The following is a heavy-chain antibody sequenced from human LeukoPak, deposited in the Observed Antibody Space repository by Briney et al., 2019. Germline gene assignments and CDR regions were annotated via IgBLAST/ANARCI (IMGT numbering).Heavy chain of an antibody. J-gene: IGHJ4*02. CDR1: GFTLSSYW. V-gene: IGHV3-7*05. CDR3: ARERVTSRRSCFDS. Sequence: GGSLRLSCAASGFTLSSYWRSWVRQAPGKGLEWGANIKQDGVEKNYVDSVEGRFTISRDNAENSLYLQMSSLRADDTAVYYCARERVTSRRSCFDSWGQGTLVTVSS. D-gene: IGHD2-21*02. CDR2: IKQDGVEK.